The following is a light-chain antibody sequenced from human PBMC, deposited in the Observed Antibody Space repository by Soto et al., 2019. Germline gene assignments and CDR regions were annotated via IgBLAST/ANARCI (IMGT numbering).Light chain of an antibody. CDR2: GAS. CDR3: QQDGSSPT. V-gene: IGKV3-20*01. CDR1: QSVSSSY. J-gene: IGKJ4*01. Sequence: EIVLTQSPGTLSLSPGERATLSCRASQSVSSSYLAWYQQKPGQAPRLLIYGASRRATGIPDRFSGSGSGTDFTLTISRLEPEDFAVYYCQQDGSSPTFGGGTKVEIK.